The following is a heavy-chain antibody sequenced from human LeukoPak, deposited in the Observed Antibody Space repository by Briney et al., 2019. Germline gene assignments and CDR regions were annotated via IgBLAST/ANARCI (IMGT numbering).Heavy chain of an antibody. Sequence: PSETLSLTCAVYGGSFSGYYWSWLRQPPGKGLEWIGEINHSGSTNYNPSLKSRITISVDTSKDQFSLNLNSVTAADTAVYYCARSTDFWSGFFDYWGQGNLVTVSS. J-gene: IGHJ4*02. CDR1: GGSFSGYY. D-gene: IGHD3-3*01. CDR2: INHSGST. CDR3: ARSTDFWSGFFDY. V-gene: IGHV4-34*01.